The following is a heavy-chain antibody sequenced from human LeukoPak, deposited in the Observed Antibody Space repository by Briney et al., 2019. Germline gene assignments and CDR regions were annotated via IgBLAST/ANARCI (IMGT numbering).Heavy chain of an antibody. Sequence: GGSLLLSCAASGFPFSSYWMNWVRPAPGKGVEGVANIKQDGSEKYYEDSGKGRFTISRDNTKNSLYLQMNSLRAEDTAVYYCVSGWYYFDYWGQGTLVTVSS. CDR1: GFPFSSYW. CDR2: IKQDGSEK. V-gene: IGHV3-7*03. D-gene: IGHD6-19*01. CDR3: VSGWYYFDY. J-gene: IGHJ4*02.